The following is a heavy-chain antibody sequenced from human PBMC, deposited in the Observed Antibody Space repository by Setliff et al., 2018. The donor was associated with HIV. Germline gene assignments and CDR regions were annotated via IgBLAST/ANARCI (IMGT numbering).Heavy chain of an antibody. CDR3: ARGRGGGPDVFDI. D-gene: IGHD2-15*01. J-gene: IGHJ3*02. CDR1: GLIFSSYE. Sequence: GGSLRLSCAASGLIFSSYEMNWVRQAPGKGLEWISFIGGHGSIIHYADSVKGRFTISRDDAKNTLYLQMNSLRAEDTAFYYCARGRGGGPDVFDIWGQGTMVTVSS. V-gene: IGHV3-48*03. CDR2: IGGHGSII.